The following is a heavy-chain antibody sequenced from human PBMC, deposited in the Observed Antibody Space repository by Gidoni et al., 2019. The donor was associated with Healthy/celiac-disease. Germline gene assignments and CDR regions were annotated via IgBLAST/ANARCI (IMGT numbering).Heavy chain of an antibody. CDR1: SGSFSGYS. CDR3: ARGRARRYFDWPQNKHFDY. CDR2: INHSGRT. D-gene: IGHD3-9*01. V-gene: IGHV4-34*01. Sequence: QVQLQQWGAGLLKPSETLSLTCAVYSGSFSGYSWSWISSPPGKGLEWIGEINHSGRTNYNPTLKSRVTISVDTYKNQFALKMSSVTAADTAVYYCARGRARRYFDWPQNKHFDYWGQGTLVNGSS. J-gene: IGHJ4*02.